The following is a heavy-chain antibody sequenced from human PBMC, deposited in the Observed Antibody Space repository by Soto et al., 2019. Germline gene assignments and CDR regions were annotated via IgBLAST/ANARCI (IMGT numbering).Heavy chain of an antibody. CDR2: IWYDGSNK. J-gene: IGHJ3*02. CDR3: ARDWSIAAAGGAFDI. Sequence: QVQLVESGGGVVQPGRSLRLSCAASGFTFSSYGMHWVRQAPGKGLEWVAVIWYDGSNKYYADSVKGRFTISRDNSKNTLYLQMNSLRAEDTAVYYCARDWSIAAAGGAFDIWGQGTMVTVSS. D-gene: IGHD6-13*01. V-gene: IGHV3-33*01. CDR1: GFTFSSYG.